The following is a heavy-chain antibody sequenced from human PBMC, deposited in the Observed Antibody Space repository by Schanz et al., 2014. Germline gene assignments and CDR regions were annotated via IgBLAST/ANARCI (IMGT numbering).Heavy chain of an antibody. V-gene: IGHV3-30*18. D-gene: IGHD6-13*01. CDR2: VSSDGNND. CDR1: GFTFSTHA. CDR3: AKSQGSSFDS. J-gene: IGHJ4*02. Sequence: VQLVESGGGVVQPGRSLRLSCAASGFTFSTHAMHWVRQAPGKGLEWVALVSSDGNNDYYTDSVKGRFTISRDNSKNTVHLQMNSLRAEDTAVYYCAKSQGSSFDSWGQGTLXTVSS.